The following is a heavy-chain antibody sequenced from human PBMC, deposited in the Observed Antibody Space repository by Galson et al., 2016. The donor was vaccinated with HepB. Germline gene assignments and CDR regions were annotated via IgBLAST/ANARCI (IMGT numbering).Heavy chain of an antibody. V-gene: IGHV3-15*01. CDR1: GFPFSKYW. CDR3: TTRWFDP. Sequence: SLRLSCAASGFPFSKYWMSWVRPAPGKGLEWVGRIKSKPDGGTTDYAAPVKGRFTISRDDSKNTLYLQMNSLKTEDTAAYYCTTRWFDPRGQGTLVTVSS. CDR2: IKSKPDGGTT. J-gene: IGHJ5*02.